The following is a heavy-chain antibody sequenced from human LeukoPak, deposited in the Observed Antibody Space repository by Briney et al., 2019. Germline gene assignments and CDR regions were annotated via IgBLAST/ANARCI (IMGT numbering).Heavy chain of an antibody. Sequence: SVKVSCKASGGTFNSFAISWVRQAPGQGLEWMGGIIPIFGTANYAQKVQGRVTITTDESTTTAYMELSSLRSEDTAVYYCARARSPSSGYLLRDHNWFDPWGQGTLVTVSS. CDR2: IIPIFGTA. J-gene: IGHJ5*02. D-gene: IGHD3-22*01. CDR3: ARARSPSSGYLLRDHNWFDP. V-gene: IGHV1-69*05. CDR1: GGTFNSFA.